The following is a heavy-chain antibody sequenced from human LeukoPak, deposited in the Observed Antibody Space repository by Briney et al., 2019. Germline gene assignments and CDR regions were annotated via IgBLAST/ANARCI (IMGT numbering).Heavy chain of an antibody. Sequence: ASVKVSCKASGGTFSSYAISWVRQAPGQGLEWMGGIIPIFGTANYAQKFQGRVTITADKSTSTAYMELSSLRSEDTAVYYCARGPYDSSGYRHAFDIWGQGTMVTVSS. CDR2: IIPIFGTA. D-gene: IGHD3-22*01. J-gene: IGHJ3*02. CDR1: GGTFSSYA. V-gene: IGHV1-69*06. CDR3: ARGPYDSSGYRHAFDI.